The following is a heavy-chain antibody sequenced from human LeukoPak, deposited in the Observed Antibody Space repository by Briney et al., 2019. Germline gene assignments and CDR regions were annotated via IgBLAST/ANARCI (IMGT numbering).Heavy chain of an antibody. V-gene: IGHV4-39*07. CDR3: ARSTGIAVAGNLGWFDP. CDR1: GGSISSSSYY. Sequence: PSETLSLTCTISGGSISSSSYYWGWIRQPPGKGLEWIGSIYYSGSTYYNPSLKGRLTISVDTSKNQFSLKLSSVTAADTAVYYCARSTGIAVAGNLGWFDPWGQGTLVTVSS. CDR2: IYYSGST. D-gene: IGHD6-19*01. J-gene: IGHJ5*02.